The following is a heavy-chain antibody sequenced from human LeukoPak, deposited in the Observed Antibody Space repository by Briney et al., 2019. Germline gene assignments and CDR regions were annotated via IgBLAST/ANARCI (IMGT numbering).Heavy chain of an antibody. Sequence: GGSLRLSCLASGFTFSSYAMHWVRQAPGKGLEYVSAISSNGGSTYYADSVKGRLTIYRDNSKNTLYIQMSSLRAEDTAVYYCVKDRIGGRGGYNQQYYFDYWGQGTLVTVSS. D-gene: IGHD5-24*01. CDR1: GFTFSSYA. J-gene: IGHJ4*02. CDR3: VKDRIGGRGGYNQQYYFDY. CDR2: ISSNGGST. V-gene: IGHV3-64D*06.